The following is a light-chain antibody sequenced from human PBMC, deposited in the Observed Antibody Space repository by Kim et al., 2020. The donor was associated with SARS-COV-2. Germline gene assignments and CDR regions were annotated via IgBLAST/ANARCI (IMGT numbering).Light chain of an antibody. Sequence: AAVTPTCPSSTGAVTPTHYPYWFQKKPGEVPRTLIFDTGSRHSWTPARFSGSLSGDKAVLTLAGAQPEDEGDYYCLLSFSGIRVFGGGTQLTVL. CDR1: TGAVTPTHY. J-gene: IGLJ3*02. V-gene: IGLV7-46*01. CDR3: LLSFSGIRV. CDR2: DTG.